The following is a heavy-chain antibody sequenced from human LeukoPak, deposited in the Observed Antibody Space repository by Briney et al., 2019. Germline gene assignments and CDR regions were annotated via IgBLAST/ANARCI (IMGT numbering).Heavy chain of an antibody. Sequence: GGPLRLSCAASGFTFSSTSMSWVRQAPGKGLEWVAVTVGGGDGTYYADSVKGRFTISRDNSKNTLYLQVNSLRAEDTAVYYCAKGGKWDVTPFDYWGQGTLVTVSS. CDR2: TVGGGDGT. CDR1: GFTFSSTS. V-gene: IGHV3-23*01. D-gene: IGHD1-26*01. J-gene: IGHJ4*02. CDR3: AKGGKWDVTPFDY.